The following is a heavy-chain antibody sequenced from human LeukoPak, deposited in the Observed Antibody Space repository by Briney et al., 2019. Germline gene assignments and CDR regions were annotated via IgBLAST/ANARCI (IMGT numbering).Heavy chain of an antibody. CDR2: INPSGGST. V-gene: IGHV1-46*01. CDR3: ARALHCSSTSCYGGDYDY. J-gene: IGHJ4*02. Sequence: ASVKVSCKASGYTFTSYYMHWVRQAPGQGLGWMGIINPSGGSTSYAQKFQGRVTMTRDTSTSTVYMELSSLRSEDTAVYYCARALHCSSTSCYGGDYDYWGQGTLVTVSS. CDR1: GYTFTSYY. D-gene: IGHD2-2*01.